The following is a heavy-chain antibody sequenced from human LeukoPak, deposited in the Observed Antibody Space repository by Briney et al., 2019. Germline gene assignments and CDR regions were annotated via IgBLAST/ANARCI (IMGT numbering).Heavy chain of an antibody. CDR3: ARLDYGGNSALDY. D-gene: IGHD4-23*01. J-gene: IGHJ4*02. Sequence: GGSLRLSCAASGFTFSTYSMNWVRQAPGKGLEWVSYISSSGSTIYYADSVKGRFTISRDKAKNSLYLQMNSLRAEDTAVYYCARLDYGGNSALDYWGQGTLVTVSS. V-gene: IGHV3-48*01. CDR2: ISSSGSTI. CDR1: GFTFSTYS.